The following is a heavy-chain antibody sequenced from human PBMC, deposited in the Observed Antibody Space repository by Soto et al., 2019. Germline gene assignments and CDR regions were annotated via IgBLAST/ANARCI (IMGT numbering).Heavy chain of an antibody. Sequence: PPETLSLTCSVSGYSISSYYWSWIRQPPGKGLEWIGYIYYSGSTNYNPSLKSRVTISVDTSKNQFSLKLSSVTAADTAVYYCARAVSDFWSGYYGRGYYYYYGMDVWGQGTTVTVSS. D-gene: IGHD3-3*01. V-gene: IGHV4-59*01. CDR3: ARAVSDFWSGYYGRGYYYYYGMDV. J-gene: IGHJ6*02. CDR2: IYYSGST. CDR1: GYSISSYY.